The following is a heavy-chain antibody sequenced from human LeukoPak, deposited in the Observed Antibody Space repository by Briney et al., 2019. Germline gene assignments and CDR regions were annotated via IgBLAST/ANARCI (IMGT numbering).Heavy chain of an antibody. CDR1: GDSISSSNHY. J-gene: IGHJ4*02. CDR3: ARDYSGYDFLDY. V-gene: IGHV4-31*03. CDR2: IYYSGTT. D-gene: IGHD5-12*01. Sequence: SQTLSFTCTVSGDSISSSNHYWTWIRQLPGKGLEWIGYIYYSGTTYYNPSLESRVTILVDTSRNQFSLRLSSVTAADTAVYYCARDYSGYDFLDYWGQGTLVTVSS.